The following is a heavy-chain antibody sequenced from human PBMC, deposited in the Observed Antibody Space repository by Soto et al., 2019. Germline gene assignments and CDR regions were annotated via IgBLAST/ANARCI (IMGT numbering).Heavy chain of an antibody. CDR1: GYSFTGYY. V-gene: IGHV1-2*02. J-gene: IGHJ5*02. CDR2: INPKNGVT. D-gene: IGHD2-21*01. Sequence: ASVKVSCKASGYSFTGYYLHWVRQAPGQGLEWMGWINPKNGVTKYGQKFQGRLTMTRDTSTSTAYMELSRLQSGDTAVYYCAKEGVIDAPPPYTWFDPWGQGVLVPVSS. CDR3: AKEGVIDAPPPYTWFDP.